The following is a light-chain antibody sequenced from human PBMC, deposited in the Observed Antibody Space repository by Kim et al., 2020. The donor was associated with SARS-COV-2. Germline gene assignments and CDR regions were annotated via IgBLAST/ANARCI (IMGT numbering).Light chain of an antibody. J-gene: IGLJ2*01. Sequence: LGQTIRITCQGDSLRSYYASWYQQKPGQAPVLVIYGKNNRPSGIPDRFSGSSSGNTASLTITGAQAEDEADYYCNSRDSSGNHLVFGGGTQLTVL. CDR2: GKN. V-gene: IGLV3-19*01. CDR1: SLRSYY. CDR3: NSRDSSGNHLV.